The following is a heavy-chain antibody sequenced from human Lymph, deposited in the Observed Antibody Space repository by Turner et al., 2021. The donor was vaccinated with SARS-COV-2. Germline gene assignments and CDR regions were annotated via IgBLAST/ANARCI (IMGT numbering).Heavy chain of an antibody. D-gene: IGHD3-10*01. Sequence: EVQLLESGGGLVPPGGSLRPSCAASGFPFSNSAMSWVRQAPGKGLEGVSVISSSGGSTYYAASVKGRFTISRDNSKNTLFLQMNSLRAGDTALYYCANVGSYFFDYWGQGTLVTVSS. V-gene: IGHV3-23*01. J-gene: IGHJ4*02. CDR1: GFPFSNSA. CDR3: ANVGSYFFDY. CDR2: ISSSGGST.